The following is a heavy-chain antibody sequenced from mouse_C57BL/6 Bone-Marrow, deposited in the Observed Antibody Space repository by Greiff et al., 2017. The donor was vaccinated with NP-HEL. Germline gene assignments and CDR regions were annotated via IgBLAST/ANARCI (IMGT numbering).Heavy chain of an antibody. CDR3: AGGGWDEFAY. CDR1: GYTFTGYW. Sequence: VQLQQSGAELMKPGASVKLSCKATGYTFTGYWIEWVKQRPGHGLEWIGEILPGSGSTNYNEKFKGKATFTADTSSNTAYMHLSSLATEDSAIYYCAGGGWDEFAYWGQGTLVTVSA. D-gene: IGHD4-1*01. J-gene: IGHJ3*01. CDR2: ILPGSGST. V-gene: IGHV1-9*01.